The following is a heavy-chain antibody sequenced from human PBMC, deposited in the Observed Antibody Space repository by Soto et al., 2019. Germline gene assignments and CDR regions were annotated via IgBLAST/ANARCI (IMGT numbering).Heavy chain of an antibody. V-gene: IGHV4-39*02. D-gene: IGHD6-19*01. CDR3: AIEMAGQIDY. Sequence: ETLSLTCTVSGGSISSSSYYWGWIRQPPGKGLEWIGSIYYSGSTYYNPSLKSRVTISVDTSKNQFSLKLSSVTAADTAVYYCAIEMAGQIDYWGQGTLVTVSS. CDR2: IYYSGST. CDR1: GGSISSSSYY. J-gene: IGHJ4*02.